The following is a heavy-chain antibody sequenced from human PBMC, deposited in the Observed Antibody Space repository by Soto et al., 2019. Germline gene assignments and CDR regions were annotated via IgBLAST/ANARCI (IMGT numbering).Heavy chain of an antibody. J-gene: IGHJ4*02. D-gene: IGHD2-15*01. V-gene: IGHV4-30-4*01. Sequence: QVQLQESGPGLVKSSQTLSLTCSVSGGSISSDDYYWSWIRQPPGEGLEYIGYMCYSGSTYYNPSIKSRVTTSVDTSKNQCSLKLNTVTVGDTAVYYCARRYCSGGTCYLNSWGQGTLVTVSS. CDR3: ARRYCSGGTCYLNS. CDR2: MCYSGST. CDR1: GGSISSDDYY.